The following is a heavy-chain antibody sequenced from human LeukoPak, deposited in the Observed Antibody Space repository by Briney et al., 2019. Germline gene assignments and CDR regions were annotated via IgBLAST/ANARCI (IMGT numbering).Heavy chain of an antibody. CDR1: GYTFTSYY. J-gene: IGHJ4*02. V-gene: IGHV1-2*04. CDR2: INPNSGGT. Sequence: ASVKVSCKASGYTFTSYYMHWVRQAPGQGLEWMGWINPNSGGTNYAQKFQGWVTMTRDTSISTAYMELSRLRSDDTAVYYCARLNYYYGSGSYYRGSVPVQTPFDYWGQGTLVTVSS. CDR3: ARLNYYYGSGSYYRGSVPVQTPFDY. D-gene: IGHD3-10*01.